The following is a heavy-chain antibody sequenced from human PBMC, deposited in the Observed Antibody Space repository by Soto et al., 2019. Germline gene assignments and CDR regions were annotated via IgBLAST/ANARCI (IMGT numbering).Heavy chain of an antibody. Sequence: SVKVSCKASGFTFTSSAFQWVRQARGQRLEWIGWIAVGSGYTDYAQRFQDRVTLTRDMSTATTYMELSRLTSEDTAIYYCAADATAWQQMVPSDYWGQGTLVTVSS. J-gene: IGHJ4*02. CDR1: GFTFTSSA. CDR3: AADATAWQQMVPSDY. D-gene: IGHD2-8*01. CDR2: IAVGSGYT. V-gene: IGHV1-58*01.